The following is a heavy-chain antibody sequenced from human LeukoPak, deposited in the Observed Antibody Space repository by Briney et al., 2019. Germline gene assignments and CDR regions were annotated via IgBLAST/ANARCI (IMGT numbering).Heavy chain of an antibody. J-gene: IGHJ4*02. D-gene: IGHD3-10*01. V-gene: IGHV3-30*04. CDR2: ISYDETHK. Sequence: PGRSLRLSCAASGFAFSTSTMHWVRQAPGKGPEWVSVISYDETHKYYSDAVGGRFTISRDNSKNTLYLQMNSLRAEDTAVYYCAKDSGSGSGSYFTSRHYFDYWGQGTLVTVSS. CDR3: AKDSGSGSGSYFTSRHYFDY. CDR1: GFAFSTST.